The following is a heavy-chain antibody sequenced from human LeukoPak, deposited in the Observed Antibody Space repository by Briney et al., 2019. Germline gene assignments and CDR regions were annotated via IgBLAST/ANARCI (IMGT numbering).Heavy chain of an antibody. Sequence: ASVKVSCKASGYTFTGYYMQSVRQAPGQRLEWMGIINPSGGSTSYAEKFQGRVTMTRDTSTSTVYMELSSLRSEDTAVYYCARDGRLRDRGNWFDPWGQGTLVTVSS. CDR1: GYTFTGYY. CDR2: INPSGGST. D-gene: IGHD1-26*01. CDR3: ARDGRLRDRGNWFDP. V-gene: IGHV1-46*01. J-gene: IGHJ5*02.